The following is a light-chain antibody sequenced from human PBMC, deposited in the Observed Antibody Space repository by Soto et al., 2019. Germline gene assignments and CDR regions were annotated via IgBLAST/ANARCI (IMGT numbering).Light chain of an antibody. CDR1: ESVSTN. J-gene: IGKJ1*01. V-gene: IGKV3-15*01. CDR3: QQYSIWRT. Sequence: ILMTQSPSTLSLSPVERATRSCRASESVSTNLAWYQQKAGQAPRLLIYGASTRATGIPARFSGSGSGTEFTLTISSLQSEDFAVYYCQQYSIWRTLGQGTKVDIK. CDR2: GAS.